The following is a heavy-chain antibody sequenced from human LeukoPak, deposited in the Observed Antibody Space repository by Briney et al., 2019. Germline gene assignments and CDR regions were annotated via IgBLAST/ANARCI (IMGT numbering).Heavy chain of an antibody. J-gene: IGHJ5*02. CDR2: IYPGDSDT. D-gene: IGHD5-18*01. Sequence: PGESLKISCKGSEYSFTSYWIGWVRQMPGKGLEWMGSIYPGDSDTRYSPSFQGQVTISADKSISTAYLQWSSLKASDTAMYYCARLETAMVIAENNWFDPWGQGTLVTVSS. V-gene: IGHV5-51*01. CDR3: ARLETAMVIAENNWFDP. CDR1: EYSFTSYW.